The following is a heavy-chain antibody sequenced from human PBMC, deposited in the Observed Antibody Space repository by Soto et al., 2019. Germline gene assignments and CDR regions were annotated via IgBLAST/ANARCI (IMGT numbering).Heavy chain of an antibody. J-gene: IGHJ4*02. V-gene: IGHV3-49*04. CDR1: GFPFDDFA. Sequence: GGSLRLSCTGSGFPFDDFAMSWVRQAPGKGLEWVGFIRSKAYGGTTEYAASVKGRFTISRDDSKSVAYLQMNSLKTEDTAVYYCTAGKLYPSLDFDYWGQGTLVTVSS. D-gene: IGHD2-8*01. CDR2: IRSKAYGGTT. CDR3: TAGKLYPSLDFDY.